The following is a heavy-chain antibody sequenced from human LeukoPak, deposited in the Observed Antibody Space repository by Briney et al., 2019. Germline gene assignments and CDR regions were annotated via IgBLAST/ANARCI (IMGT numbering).Heavy chain of an antibody. CDR3: AKVQDRGDFCSGYYTPTGAFDI. Sequence: GGSLRLSCAASGFTFGDYAMHWVRQAPGKGLECVAGISWNSGSIGYADSVKGRFTISRDNAKNSLYLQMNSLRAEDTALYYCAKVQDRGDFCSGYYTPTGAFDIWGQGTMVTVSS. D-gene: IGHD3-3*01. J-gene: IGHJ3*02. V-gene: IGHV3-9*01. CDR1: GFTFGDYA. CDR2: ISWNSGSI.